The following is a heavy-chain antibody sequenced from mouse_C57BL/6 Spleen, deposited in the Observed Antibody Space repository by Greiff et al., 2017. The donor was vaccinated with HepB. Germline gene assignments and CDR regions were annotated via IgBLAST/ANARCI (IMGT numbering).Heavy chain of an antibody. CDR2: IDPSDSYT. Sequence: QVQLQQPGAELVKPGASVKLSCKASGYTFTSYWMQWVKQRPGPGLEWIGEIDPSDSYTNYTQKFKGQATLTVDTSSSTAYMQLSSLTSEDSAVYYCAITTVVATNWYFDVWGTGTTVTVSS. D-gene: IGHD1-1*01. CDR1: GYTFTSYW. CDR3: AITTVVATNWYFDV. J-gene: IGHJ1*03. V-gene: IGHV1-50*01.